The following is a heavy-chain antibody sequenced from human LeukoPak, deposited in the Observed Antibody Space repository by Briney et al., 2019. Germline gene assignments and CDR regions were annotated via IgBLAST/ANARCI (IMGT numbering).Heavy chain of an antibody. CDR3: ARDQTLGLDHDAFDI. J-gene: IGHJ3*02. D-gene: IGHD3-10*01. CDR2: INSDGSST. CDR1: GFTFSSYW. V-gene: IGHV3-74*01. Sequence: GGSLRLSCAASGFTFSSYWMHWVRQAPGKGLVWVSRINSDGSSTSYADSVKGRFTLSRDNAKNTLYLQMNSLRAEDTAVYYCARDQTLGLDHDAFDIWGQGTMVTVSS.